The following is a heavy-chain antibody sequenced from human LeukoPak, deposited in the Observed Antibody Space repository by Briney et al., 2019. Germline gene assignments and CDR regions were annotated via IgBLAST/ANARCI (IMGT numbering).Heavy chain of an antibody. J-gene: IGHJ4*02. CDR3: ARRGVPGGNLVFD. D-gene: IGHD4-23*01. Sequence: SETLSLTCTVSGDSINSNSYYWGWIRQPPGKGLEWIGIIFYSGSTYYNPSPLSRVSISVDTSKKHFSLKLSSVTAADTAVYYCARRGVPGGNLVFDWGQGTLVSVSS. CDR2: IFYSGST. V-gene: IGHV4-39*02. CDR1: GDSINSNSYY.